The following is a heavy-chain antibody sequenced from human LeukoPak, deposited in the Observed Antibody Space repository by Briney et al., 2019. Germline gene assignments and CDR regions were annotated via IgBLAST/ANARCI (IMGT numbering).Heavy chain of an antibody. Sequence: PGGSLRLSCAASGFTFSSYGMHWVRQAPGKGLEWVAVISSDGSNKYYADSVKGRFTISRDNSKNTLYLQMNSLRAEDTAVYYCARGKVLYAAFDYWGQGTLVTVSS. V-gene: IGHV3-30*03. CDR2: ISSDGSNK. J-gene: IGHJ4*02. CDR1: GFTFSSYG. D-gene: IGHD2-2*02. CDR3: ARGKVLYAAFDY.